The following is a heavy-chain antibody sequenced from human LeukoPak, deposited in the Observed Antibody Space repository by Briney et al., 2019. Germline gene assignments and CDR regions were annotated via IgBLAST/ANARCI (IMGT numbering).Heavy chain of an antibody. Sequence: PSETLSLTCTVSGGSFSSSSYYWGWIRQPPGKGLEWIGSIYYSGSTYHNPSLKSRVTISVDTSKNQFSLKLSSVTAADTAVYYCARHTISPSGIYSAQSPRPLDYWGQGTLVTVSS. D-gene: IGHD1-26*01. CDR2: IYYSGST. CDR3: ARHTISPSGIYSAQSPRPLDY. CDR1: GGSFSSSSYY. V-gene: IGHV4-39*01. J-gene: IGHJ4*02.